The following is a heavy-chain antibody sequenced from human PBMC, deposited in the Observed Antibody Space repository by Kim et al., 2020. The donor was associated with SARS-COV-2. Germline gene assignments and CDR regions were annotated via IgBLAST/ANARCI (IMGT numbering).Heavy chain of an antibody. Sequence: SETLSLTCAVYGGSFSGYYWSWIRQPPGKGLEWIGEINHSGSTNYNPSLKSRVTISVDTSKNQFSLKLSSVTAADTAVYYCASSSSWYSFEAFDIWGQGTMVTVSS. J-gene: IGHJ3*02. CDR3: ASSSSWYSFEAFDI. V-gene: IGHV4-34*01. D-gene: IGHD6-13*01. CDR2: INHSGST. CDR1: GGSFSGYY.